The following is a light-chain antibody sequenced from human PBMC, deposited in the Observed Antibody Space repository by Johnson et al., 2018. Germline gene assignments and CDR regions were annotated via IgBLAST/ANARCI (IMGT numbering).Light chain of an antibody. CDR3: GTWASSRTAGNV. V-gene: IGLV1-51*02. J-gene: IGLJ1*01. CDR2: ENN. Sequence: SVLTQPPSVSAAPGQKVTISCSGSSSNIGNNYVSWYQQLPGTAPKLLIYENNKRPSGIPDRFSGSKSGTSATLGITGLQTGDEADYYCGTWASSRTAGNVFGTGTKVTVL. CDR1: SSNIGNNY.